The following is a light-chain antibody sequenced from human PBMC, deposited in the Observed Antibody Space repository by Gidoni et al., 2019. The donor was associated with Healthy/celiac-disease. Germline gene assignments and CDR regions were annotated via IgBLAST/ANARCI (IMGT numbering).Light chain of an antibody. CDR1: QSVSSN. J-gene: IGKJ4*01. CDR3: QQYNNWPPLT. CDR2: GAS. V-gene: IGKV3-15*01. Sequence: EIVMTQSPATLSVSPGERATLSCRASQSVSSNLAWYQQKPGQAPRILIYGASTRATGIPDRFSGSGYGTEFTLTISSLQSEDFAVYYCQQYNNWPPLTFGGGTKVEIK.